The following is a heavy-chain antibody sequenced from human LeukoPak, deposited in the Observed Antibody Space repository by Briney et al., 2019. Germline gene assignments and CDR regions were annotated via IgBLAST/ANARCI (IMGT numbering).Heavy chain of an antibody. J-gene: IGHJ4*02. V-gene: IGHV3-30*18. CDR2: ISYDGSNK. CDR1: GFTFSSYG. D-gene: IGHD3-3*01. Sequence: PGGSLRLSCAASGFTFSSYGMHWVRQAPGKGLEWVAVISYDGSNKYYADSVKGRFTISRDNSKNTLYLQMNSLRAEDTAVYYCAKDQEIRFLEWLLDYWGQGTLVTVSS. CDR3: AKDQEIRFLEWLLDY.